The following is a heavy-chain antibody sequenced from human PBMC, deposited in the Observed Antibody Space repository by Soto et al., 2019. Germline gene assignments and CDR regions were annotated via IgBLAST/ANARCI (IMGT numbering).Heavy chain of an antibody. CDR2: ISVYNGNT. J-gene: IGHJ4*01. V-gene: IGHV1-18*04. D-gene: IGHD2-8*01. CDR1: GYSIISYS. CDR3: VSYGGRGNKYAACC. Sequence: SVQPSSAASGYSIISYSIAWGRQAPGQGLKWMGWISVYNGNTNYAQKLQGRVTVTTDSSTSTAYMELRSLTSDDTAVYYCVSYGGRGNKYAACCRGQGTLVTGSA.